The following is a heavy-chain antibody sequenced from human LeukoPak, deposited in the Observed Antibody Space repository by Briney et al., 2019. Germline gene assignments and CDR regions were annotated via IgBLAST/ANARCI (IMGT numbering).Heavy chain of an antibody. CDR2: IYYSGST. Sequence: PSETLSLTCTVSGGSISSYYWSWIRQPPGKGLEWIGYIYYSGSTNYNPSLKSRVTISVDTSKNQFSLKPSSVTAADTAVYYCALVPMSYYDSSGYYLYWGQGTLVTVSS. J-gene: IGHJ4*02. V-gene: IGHV4-59*01. CDR1: GGSISSYY. D-gene: IGHD3-22*01. CDR3: ALVPMSYYDSSGYYLY.